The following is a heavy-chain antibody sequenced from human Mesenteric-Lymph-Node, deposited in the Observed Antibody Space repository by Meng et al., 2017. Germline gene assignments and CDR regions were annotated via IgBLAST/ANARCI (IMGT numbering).Heavy chain of an antibody. CDR2: ISWNSGSI. Sequence: SLKISCAASGFTFDDYAMHWVRQAPGKGLEWVSGISWNSGSIGYADSVKGRFTISRDNAKNSLYLQMNSLRAEDTAVYYCANYDFCSGRKYFHHWGLGTLVTVSS. CDR3: ANYDFCSGRKYFHH. V-gene: IGHV3-9*01. J-gene: IGHJ1*01. CDR1: GFTFDDYA. D-gene: IGHD3-3*01.